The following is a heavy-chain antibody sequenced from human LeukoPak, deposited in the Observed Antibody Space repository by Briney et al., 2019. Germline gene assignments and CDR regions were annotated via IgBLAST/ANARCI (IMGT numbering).Heavy chain of an antibody. CDR3: AKLISPYDH. CDR2: IRYDGNNK. Sequence: GGSLRLSCGGSGFTFSTYGMHWVRQAPGKGLEWVAFIRYDGNNKYYADSVKGRFTISRDNSKSTLYLQMNTLRAEDTAVYYCAKLISPYDHWGQGTLVLVSS. V-gene: IGHV3-30*02. J-gene: IGHJ4*02. CDR1: GFTFSTYG.